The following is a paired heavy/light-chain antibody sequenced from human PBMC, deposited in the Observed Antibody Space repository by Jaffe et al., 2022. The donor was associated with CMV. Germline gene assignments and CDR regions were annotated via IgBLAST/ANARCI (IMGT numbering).Light chain of an antibody. Sequence: QSVLTQPPSASGTPGQRVTISCSGSSSNIGSNTVNWYQQLPGTAPKLLIYSNNQRPSGVPDRFSGSKSGTSASLAISGLQSEDEADYYCAAWDDSLNGYVVFGGGTKLTVL. CDR3: AAWDDSLNGYVV. J-gene: IGLJ2*01. CDR2: SNN. V-gene: IGLV1-44*01. CDR1: SSNIGSNT.
Heavy chain of an antibody. CDR2: IYTSGST. V-gene: IGHV4-4*07. J-gene: IGHJ4*02. Sequence: QVQLQESGPGLVKPSETLSLTCTVSGGSISSYYWSWIRQPAGKGLEWIGRIYTSGSTNYNPSLKSRVTMSVDTSKNQFSLKLSSVTAADTAVYYCARGHIWYSSAIDYWGQGTLVTVSS. D-gene: IGHD6-19*01. CDR3: ARGHIWYSSAIDY. CDR1: GGSISSYY.